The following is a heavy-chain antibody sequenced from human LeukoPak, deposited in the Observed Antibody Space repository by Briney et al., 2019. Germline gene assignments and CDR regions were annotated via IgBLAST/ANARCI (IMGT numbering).Heavy chain of an antibody. V-gene: IGHV1-2*02. CDR1: GYTFTRYY. D-gene: IGHD3-22*01. Sequence: ASVKVSCKTSGYTFTRYYMQWVRPAPGHGLEWMGINNPISGAPNYAQKFQGRVTMARYTCISTTYTELSRLRSDDTAVYYCARAEYYYDSSGLKGLPFDYWGQGTLVTVSS. J-gene: IGHJ4*02. CDR3: ARAEYYYDSSGLKGLPFDY. CDR2: NNPISGAP.